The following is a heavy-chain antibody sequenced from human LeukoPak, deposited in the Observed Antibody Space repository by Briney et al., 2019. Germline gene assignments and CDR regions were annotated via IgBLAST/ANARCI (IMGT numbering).Heavy chain of an antibody. V-gene: IGHV3-21*01. D-gene: IGHD3-10*01. CDR2: ISSSSYM. J-gene: IGHJ4*02. Sequence: PGGSLRLSCAASGFTFSSYSMNWVRQAPGKGLEWVSSISSSSYMYYADSVKGRFTISRDNAKNSLYLQMNSLRAEDTAVYYCARVARYGSGSYYFDYWGQGTLVTVSS. CDR1: GFTFSSYS. CDR3: ARVARYGSGSYYFDY.